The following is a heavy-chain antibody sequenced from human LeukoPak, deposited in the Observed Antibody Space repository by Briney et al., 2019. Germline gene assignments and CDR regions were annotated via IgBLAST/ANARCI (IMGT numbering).Heavy chain of an antibody. V-gene: IGHV3-7*03. Sequence: GGTLRLSCAASGFTFSTYWMSWVRQAPGKGLEWVANIKKDGGEKYYMNSVKGRFTISRDNAENSLYLQMNSLRAEDTAVYYCAREGEHCSGRSCLKAYWGQGTQVTVSS. CDR3: AREGEHCSGRSCLKAY. J-gene: IGHJ4*02. D-gene: IGHD2-15*01. CDR1: GFTFSTYW. CDR2: IKKDGGEK.